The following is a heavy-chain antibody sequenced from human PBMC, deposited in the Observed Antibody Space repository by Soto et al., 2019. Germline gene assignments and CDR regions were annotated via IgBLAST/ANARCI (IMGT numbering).Heavy chain of an antibody. CDR2: IIPIFGTA. V-gene: IGHV1-69*01. Sequence: QVQLVQSGAEVKKPGSSVKVSCKASGGTFSSYAISWVRQAPGQGLEWMGGIIPIFGTANYAQKFQGRVTITADESTSTAYMELSSLRSEDTAVYYYAWGDSGWSKGYNWFDPWGQGTLVTVSS. CDR1: GGTFSSYA. D-gene: IGHD6-19*01. J-gene: IGHJ5*02. CDR3: AWGDSGWSKGYNWFDP.